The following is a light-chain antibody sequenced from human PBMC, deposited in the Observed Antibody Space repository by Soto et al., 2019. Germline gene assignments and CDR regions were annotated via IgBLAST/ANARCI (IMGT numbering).Light chain of an antibody. J-gene: IGKJ1*01. CDR1: QRVSSNY. Sequence: ESVLTQFPGTLSLSPGERATLSCRASQRVSSNYLAWYQQKPGQAPRLLIYGASSRATGIPYRFSGSGSGTDFTLTSSRLEPEDFEMYYCQQYGNSPWTFGQGTKVDLK. CDR3: QQYGNSPWT. V-gene: IGKV3-20*01. CDR2: GAS.